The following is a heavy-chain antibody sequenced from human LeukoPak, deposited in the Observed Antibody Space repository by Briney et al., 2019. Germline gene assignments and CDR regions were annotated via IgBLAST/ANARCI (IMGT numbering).Heavy chain of an antibody. J-gene: IGHJ3*02. CDR2: LNPSDGST. Sequence: ASVKVSCKASGYTFTSYYMHWVRQAPGQGLEWMGILNPSDGSTGYAQKFQGRVTMTRDTSTSTVYMELSSLRSEDTAVYYCARDEPEVHFHAFESWGQGTMVTVSS. CDR1: GYTFTSYY. CDR3: ARDEPEVHFHAFES. V-gene: IGHV1-46*01.